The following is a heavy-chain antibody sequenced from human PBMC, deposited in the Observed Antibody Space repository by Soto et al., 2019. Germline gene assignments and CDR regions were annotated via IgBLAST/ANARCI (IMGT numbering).Heavy chain of an antibody. CDR1: GGSFSGYY. Sequence: SETLSLTCAVYGGSFSGYYWSWIRQPPGKGLEWIGEINHSGSTNYNPSLKSRVTISVDTSKNQFSLKLSSVTAADTAVYYCARGLGIAVAGPSYYYYGMEVWGQGTTVTVSS. J-gene: IGHJ6*02. D-gene: IGHD6-19*01. CDR2: INHSGST. CDR3: ARGLGIAVAGPSYYYYGMEV. V-gene: IGHV4-34*01.